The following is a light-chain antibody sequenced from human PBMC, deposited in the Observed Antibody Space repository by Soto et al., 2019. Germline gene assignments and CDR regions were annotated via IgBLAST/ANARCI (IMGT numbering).Light chain of an antibody. CDR3: AAWDDSLRGVV. Sequence: QLVLTQPPSASATPGQMVTISCSGSSSNIGSNYVYWYQQIPGTAPKLLIYSDSQRPSGVPDRFSGSKSGTSASLAISGLRSEDETDYYCAAWDDSLRGVVFGGGTKVTVL. V-gene: IGLV1-47*02. J-gene: IGLJ2*01. CDR2: SDS. CDR1: SSNIGSNY.